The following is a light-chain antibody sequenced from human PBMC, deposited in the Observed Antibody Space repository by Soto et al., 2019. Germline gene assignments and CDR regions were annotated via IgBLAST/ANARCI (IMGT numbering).Light chain of an antibody. J-gene: IGKJ1*01. CDR1: QSVNSN. Sequence: EVVMTQSPDTLSVSPGQRATLSCRASQSVNSNLAWYQQKLGQPPSLLIYGASTRATDIPPSFSGSGSGTDFTLTISRLQSEDFAIYYCQQYNNWPRSFGQGTKGEIK. V-gene: IGKV3-15*01. CDR3: QQYNNWPRS. CDR2: GAS.